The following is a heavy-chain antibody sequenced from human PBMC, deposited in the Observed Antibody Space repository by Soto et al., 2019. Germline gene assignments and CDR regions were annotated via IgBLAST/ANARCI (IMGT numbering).Heavy chain of an antibody. V-gene: IGHV1-18*01. CDR3: ARVPIAVADNWFDP. D-gene: IGHD6-19*01. CDR2: ISAYNGNT. J-gene: IGHJ5*02. Sequence: GDSVQVSCKASGYTFTSHGINWVRLAPGQGLEWMGWISAYNGNTNYAQKLQGRVTMTTDTSTSTAYMELRSLRSDDKDVYYGARVPIAVADNWFDPWGQGTLVTVSS. CDR1: GYTFTSHG.